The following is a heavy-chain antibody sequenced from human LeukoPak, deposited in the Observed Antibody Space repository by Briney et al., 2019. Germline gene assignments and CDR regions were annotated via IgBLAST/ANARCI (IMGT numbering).Heavy chain of an antibody. CDR2: IYYSGST. CDR1: GGSISSSSYY. Sequence: PSETLSLTCTVSGGSISSSSYYWGWIRQPPGKGLEWIGSIYYSGSTYYNPSLKSRVTISVDTSKNQFSLRLSSVTAADTAVYCCARQKVGATNPFDYWGQGTLVTVSS. J-gene: IGHJ4*02. V-gene: IGHV4-39*01. CDR3: ARQKVGATNPFDY. D-gene: IGHD1-26*01.